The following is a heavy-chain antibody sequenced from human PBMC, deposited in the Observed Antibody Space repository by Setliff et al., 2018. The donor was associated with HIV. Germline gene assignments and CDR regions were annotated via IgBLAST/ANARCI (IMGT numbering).Heavy chain of an antibody. CDR1: GDSMSSFSSY. CDR2: IYTSGST. J-gene: IGHJ3*02. Sequence: PSETMSLTCSVSGDSMSSFSSYWGWIRQPAGKGLEWIGRIYTSGSTNYNPSLKSRVTISVDTSKNQFSLKLTSVTAADTSVYYCARGYAFDMWGQGTMVTVSS. CDR3: ARGYAFDM. V-gene: IGHV4-61*02.